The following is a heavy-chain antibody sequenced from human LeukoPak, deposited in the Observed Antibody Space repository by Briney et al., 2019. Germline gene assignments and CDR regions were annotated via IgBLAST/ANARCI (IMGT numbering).Heavy chain of an antibody. V-gene: IGHV5-51*01. CDR3: ARLGGNYYDRSGYYPADY. Sequence: GESLKISCKGSGYRFANYWIGWVRQMPGKGLEWMGIIYPGDSDTRYSPSSQGHVTISADKSISTAFLQWSSLQASDTAMYYCARLGGNYYDRSGYYPADYWGQGTLVTVSS. CDR1: GYRFANYW. D-gene: IGHD3-22*01. CDR2: IYPGDSDT. J-gene: IGHJ4*02.